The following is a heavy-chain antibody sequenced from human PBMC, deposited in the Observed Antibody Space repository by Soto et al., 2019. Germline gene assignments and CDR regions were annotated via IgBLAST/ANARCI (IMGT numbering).Heavy chain of an antibody. CDR1: GFTVSTYA. CDR3: AKKDGNDGRYDAFDI. Sequence: PXGSLRLSCTASGFTVSTYARSWVRPEPGKGLEWVSSISGGGDSTYYADSVKGRFTVSRDKSKNTLYVQMSSLRAEDTALYYCAKKDGNDGRYDAFDIWGRGTVVTVSS. J-gene: IGHJ3*02. CDR2: ISGGGDST. V-gene: IGHV3-23*01. D-gene: IGHD3-16*02.